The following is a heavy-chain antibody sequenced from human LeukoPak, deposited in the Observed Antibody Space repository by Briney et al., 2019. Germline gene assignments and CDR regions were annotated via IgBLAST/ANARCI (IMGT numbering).Heavy chain of an antibody. CDR1: GFTFSSYW. Sequence: GGSLRLSCAASGFTFSSYWMHWVRQAPGKGLVWVSRINSDGSSTSYADSVEGRFTISRDNAKNTLYLQMNSLRAEDTAVYYCAREHGYYDSSGYAYYYYYGMDVWGQGTTVTVSS. CDR3: AREHGYYDSSGYAYYYYYGMDV. J-gene: IGHJ6*02. V-gene: IGHV3-74*01. D-gene: IGHD3-22*01. CDR2: INSDGSST.